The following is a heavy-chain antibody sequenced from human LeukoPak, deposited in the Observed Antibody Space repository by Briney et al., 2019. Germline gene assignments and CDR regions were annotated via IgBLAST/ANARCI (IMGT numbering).Heavy chain of an antibody. CDR1: GYTFTGYY. Sequence: APVKVSCKASGYTFTGYYMHWVRQAPGQGLEWMGWINPNSGGTNYAQKFQGRVTMTRDTSISTAYMELSRLRSDDTAVYYCARGLILRFLEWLPYDWGQGTLVTVSS. CDR2: INPNSGGT. V-gene: IGHV1-2*02. D-gene: IGHD3-3*01. J-gene: IGHJ4*02. CDR3: ARGLILRFLEWLPYD.